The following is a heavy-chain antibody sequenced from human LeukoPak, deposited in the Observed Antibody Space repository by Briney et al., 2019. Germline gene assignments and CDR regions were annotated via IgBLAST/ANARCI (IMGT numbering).Heavy chain of an antibody. CDR3: ARQPGGYSGPFDY. D-gene: IGHD5-12*01. CDR2: VYYSGST. J-gene: IGHJ4*02. V-gene: IGHV4-39*01. CDR1: GGSISSSSYY. Sequence: PSETLSLTCSVSGGSISSSSYYWGWIRQPPGKGLEWVASVYYSGSTYYNPSLESRVTMSVDTSKNQFSLKLSSVTAADTAVYYCARQPGGYSGPFDYWGQGTLVTVSP.